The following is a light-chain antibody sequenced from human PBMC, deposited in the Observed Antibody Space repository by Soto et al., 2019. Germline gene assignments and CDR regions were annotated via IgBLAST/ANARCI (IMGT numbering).Light chain of an antibody. V-gene: IGKV1-39*01. CDR2: GAS. Sequence: DIQMTQSPSSLSASVGDRVSITCRASQSIRSHLNRFQHKPGKAPKVLIYGASSLQGGVPSRFSGSGSGTDFTLTIKSLQPEDFATYYCQQSFSSPFTFGPGTKVDVK. CDR3: QQSFSSPFT. CDR1: QSIRSH. J-gene: IGKJ3*01.